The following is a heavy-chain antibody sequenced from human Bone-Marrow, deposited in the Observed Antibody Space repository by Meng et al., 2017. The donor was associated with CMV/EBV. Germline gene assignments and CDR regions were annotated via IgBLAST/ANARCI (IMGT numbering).Heavy chain of an antibody. CDR3: ARDRSGYYDSGLGWFDP. CDR2: TYYRSKWYN. D-gene: IGHD3-3*01. CDR1: GDSFSTKSAA. Sequence: PSAPGLAHPPPNLTALFAHSGDSFSTKSAAWNCIRQSPSGGLEWLGRTYYRSKWYNDYAVSVKSRITLNPDTSKNQFSLQLNSVTPEDTAVYYCARDRSGYYDSGLGWFDPWGQGTLVTVSS. J-gene: IGHJ5*02. V-gene: IGHV6-1*01.